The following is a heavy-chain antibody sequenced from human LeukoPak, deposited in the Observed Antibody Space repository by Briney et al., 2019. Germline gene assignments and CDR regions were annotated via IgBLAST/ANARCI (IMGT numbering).Heavy chain of an antibody. J-gene: IGHJ1*01. CDR3: ARSLRRTAITYFQH. CDR1: GGSFSGYY. Sequence: PSETLSLTCAVYGGSFSGYYWSWIRQPPGKGLEWIGEINHSGSTNYNPSLKSRVTISVDTSKNQFSLKLSSVTAADTAVYYCARSLRRTAITYFQHWGQGTLVTVSS. V-gene: IGHV4-34*01. D-gene: IGHD2-21*02. CDR2: INHSGST.